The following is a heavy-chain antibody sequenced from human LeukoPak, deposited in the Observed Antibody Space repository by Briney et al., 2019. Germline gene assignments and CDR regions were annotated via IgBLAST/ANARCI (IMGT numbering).Heavy chain of an antibody. D-gene: IGHD4/OR15-4a*01. V-gene: IGHV3-21*01. CDR2: ISSSSRFI. CDR3: ARDTLGEGEDANYAVYYFDY. CDR1: GFTFNSYS. Sequence: GGSLRLSCAASGFTFNSYSMNWFRQAPGKGLEWVSSISSSSRFIYYADSVKGRFTISRDNAKNSLYLQMTSLRAEDTAVYYCARDTLGEGEDANYAVYYFDYWGQGTPVTVSS. J-gene: IGHJ4*02.